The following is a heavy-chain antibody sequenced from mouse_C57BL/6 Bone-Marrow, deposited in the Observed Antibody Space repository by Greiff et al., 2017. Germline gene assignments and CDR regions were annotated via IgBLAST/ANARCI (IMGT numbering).Heavy chain of an antibody. V-gene: IGHV1-7*01. CDR3: ARFVDDYGGDFGY. CDR1: GYTFTSYW. CDR2: INPSSGYT. J-gene: IGHJ2*01. Sequence: VKLQESGAELAKPGASVKLSCKASGYTFTSYWMHWVNQRPGQGLEWIGYINPSSGYTKYNQKFKDKATLTADKSSSTAYMQLSSLTYEDAAVYYCARFVDDYGGDFGYWGQGTTLTVSS. D-gene: IGHD2-4*01.